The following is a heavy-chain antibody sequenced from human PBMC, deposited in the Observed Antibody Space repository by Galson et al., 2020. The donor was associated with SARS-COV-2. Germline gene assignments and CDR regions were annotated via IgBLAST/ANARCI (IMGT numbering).Heavy chain of an antibody. J-gene: IGHJ4*02. CDR2: IRSKAHGGTT. D-gene: IGHD3-3*01. CDR1: GFTFGDYA. V-gene: IGHV3-49*04. Sequence: GGSLRLSCTASGFTFGDYAMSWVRQAPGKGLEWVGFIRSKAHGGTTEYAASVKGRFTISRDDSKSIAYLQMNSLKTEDTAVYYCTRDDFWSGYYLYWGQGTLVTVSS. CDR3: TRDDFWSGYYLY.